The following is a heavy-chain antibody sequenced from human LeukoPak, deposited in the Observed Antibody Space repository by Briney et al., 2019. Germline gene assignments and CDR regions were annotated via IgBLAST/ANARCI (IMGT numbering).Heavy chain of an antibody. CDR2: IIPILGIA. CDR1: GGTFSSYA. J-gene: IGHJ4*02. Sequence: GSSVKVSCKASGGTFSSYAISWVRQAPGQGLEWMGRIIPILGIANYAQKFQGRVTITADRSTSTAYMELSSLRSEDTAVYYCARDSRSDYGNDYWGQGTLVTVSS. V-gene: IGHV1-69*04. CDR3: ARDSRSDYGNDY. D-gene: IGHD4-17*01.